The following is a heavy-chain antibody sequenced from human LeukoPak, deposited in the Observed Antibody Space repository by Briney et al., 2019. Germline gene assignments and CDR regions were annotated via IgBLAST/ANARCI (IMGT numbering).Heavy chain of an antibody. CDR2: IKQDGSEK. V-gene: IGHV3-7*01. CDR3: ARVGSGWYTDYYYYYMDV. Sequence: GGSLRLSCAASGFTFSSYWMSWVRQAPGKGLEWVANIKQDGSEKYYVDSVKGRFTISRDNAKNSLYLQMNSLRAEDTAVYYCARVGSGWYTDYYYYYMDVWGKGTTVTVSS. D-gene: IGHD6-19*01. CDR1: GFTFSSYW. J-gene: IGHJ6*03.